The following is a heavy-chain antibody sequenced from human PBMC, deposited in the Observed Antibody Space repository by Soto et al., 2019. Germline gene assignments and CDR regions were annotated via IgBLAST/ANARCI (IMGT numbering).Heavy chain of an antibody. J-gene: IGHJ4*02. Sequence: TLSLTCTVSGGSISSSSYYWGWIRQPPGKGLEWIGSIYYSGSTYYNPSLKSRVTISVDTSKNQFSLKLSSVTAADTAVYYCARHRGYYDILTGYYTELNFDYWGQGTLVTVSS. V-gene: IGHV4-39*01. D-gene: IGHD3-9*01. CDR2: IYYSGST. CDR3: ARHRGYYDILTGYYTELNFDY. CDR1: GGSISSSSYY.